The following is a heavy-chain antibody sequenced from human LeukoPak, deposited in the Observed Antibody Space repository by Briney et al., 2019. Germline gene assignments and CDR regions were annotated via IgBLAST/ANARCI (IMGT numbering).Heavy chain of an antibody. D-gene: IGHD1-26*01. CDR3: ARVGYSGSYRYLYYFDY. J-gene: IGHJ4*02. V-gene: IGHV1-2*02. CDR1: GYTFTGYY. Sequence: ASVKVSCKASGYTFTGYYMHWVRQAPGQGLEWMGWINPNSGGTNYAQKFQGRVTMTRDTSTSTAYMERSRLRSDDTAVYYCARVGYSGSYRYLYYFDYWGQGTLVTVSS. CDR2: INPNSGGT.